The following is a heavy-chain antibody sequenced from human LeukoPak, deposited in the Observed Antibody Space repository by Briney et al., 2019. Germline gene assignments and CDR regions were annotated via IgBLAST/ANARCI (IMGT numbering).Heavy chain of an antibody. CDR3: ARGAWYGIS. Sequence: QTGGSLRLSCAASGFTFSDYWMTWVRQAPGKGLERLATIKKDGSEKYYVDSVKGRFTISRDNAKNSLDLQMNSLRAEDTAVYYCARGAWYGISWGQGTLVTVSS. CDR2: IKKDGSEK. V-gene: IGHV3-7*01. CDR1: GFTFSDYW. J-gene: IGHJ5*02. D-gene: IGHD6-13*01.